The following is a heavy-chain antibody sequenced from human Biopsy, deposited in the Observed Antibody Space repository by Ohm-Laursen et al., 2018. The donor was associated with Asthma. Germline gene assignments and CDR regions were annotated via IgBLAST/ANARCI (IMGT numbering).Heavy chain of an antibody. CDR3: PKDVFPGWEVRRGPDY. CDR2: ISFDGSNK. Sequence: SLRLSCAAGFTFSRYWMHWVRQAPGKGLDWVAVISFDGSNKNYTDSVKGRFTISRDNSRNTLHLQMNSLRAEDTAVYYCPKDVFPGWEVRRGPDYWGQGTLVTVSA. J-gene: IGHJ4*02. D-gene: IGHD1-26*01. CDR1: GFTFSRYW. V-gene: IGHV3-30*18.